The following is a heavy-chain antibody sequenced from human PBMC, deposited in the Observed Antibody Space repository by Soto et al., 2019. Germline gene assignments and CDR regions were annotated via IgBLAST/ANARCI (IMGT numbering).Heavy chain of an antibody. Sequence: EVQLKESGGGLVQPGGSLRLSCAASGFTFSRYSMNWVRQAPGKGLEWVSFISSSGRTIYYAASVKGRFTISRDNAPHSLNLQMTTLRHEDTAVYYCASALDYGANTPYVESWGPGTLVTVST. CDR1: GFTFSRYS. CDR2: ISSSGRTI. J-gene: IGHJ4*02. V-gene: IGHV3-48*02. D-gene: IGHD4-17*01. CDR3: ASALDYGANTPYVES.